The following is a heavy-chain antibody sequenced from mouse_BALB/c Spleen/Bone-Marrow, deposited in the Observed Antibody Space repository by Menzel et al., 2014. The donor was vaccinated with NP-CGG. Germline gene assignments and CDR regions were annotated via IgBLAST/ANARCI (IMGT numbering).Heavy chain of an antibody. CDR3: ARGGNYAWFAY. J-gene: IGHJ3*01. CDR2: ISSGSSTI. CDR1: GFTFSSFG. Sequence: EVKLQESGGGLVRPGGSRKLSCAASGFTFSSFGMHWVRQAPEKGLEWVAYISSGSSTIYYADTVKGRFTISRDNPKNTLFLQMTSLRSEDTAMYYCARGGNYAWFAYWGQGTLVTVSA. D-gene: IGHD2-1*01. V-gene: IGHV5-17*02.